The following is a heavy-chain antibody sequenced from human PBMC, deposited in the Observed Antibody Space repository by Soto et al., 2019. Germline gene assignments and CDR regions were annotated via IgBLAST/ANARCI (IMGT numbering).Heavy chain of an antibody. CDR3: AKDRVLRFLEWLLYPFDY. D-gene: IGHD3-3*01. CDR2: ISGSGGST. Sequence: GGSLRLSCAASGFTFSSYAMSWVRQAPGKGLEWVSAISGSGGSTYYADSVKGRFTISRDNSKNTLYLQMNSLRAEDTAVYYCAKDRVLRFLEWLLYPFDYWGQGTLVTVS. CDR1: GFTFSSYA. J-gene: IGHJ4*02. V-gene: IGHV3-23*01.